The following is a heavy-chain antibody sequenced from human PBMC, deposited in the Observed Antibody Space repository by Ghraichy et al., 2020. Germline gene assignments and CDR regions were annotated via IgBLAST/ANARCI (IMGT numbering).Heavy chain of an antibody. V-gene: IGHV1-69*13. CDR3: ARDRYCSGGSCYVGMDV. D-gene: IGHD2-15*01. Sequence: SVKVSCKASGGTFNSYAISWVRQAPGQGLEWMGGIIPIFGTANYAQKFQGRVTITADESTSTAYMELSSLRSEDTAVYYCARDRYCSGGSCYVGMDVWGQGTTVTVSS. J-gene: IGHJ6*02. CDR2: IIPIFGTA. CDR1: GGTFNSYA.